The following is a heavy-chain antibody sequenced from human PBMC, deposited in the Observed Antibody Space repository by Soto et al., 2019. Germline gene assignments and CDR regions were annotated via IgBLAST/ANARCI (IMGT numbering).Heavy chain of an antibody. CDR2: TFTGGST. D-gene: IGHD1-26*01. V-gene: IGHV3-53*02. CDR1: GFSVTTNY. CDR3: ANKPPRSIQGWAFGMDV. J-gene: IGHJ6*02. Sequence: EVQLVETGGGLIQPGGSLRLSCLASGFSVTTNYIIWVRQPPGKGLEWVSTTFTGGSTHYADSVKGRFSISRDNSKNTVYIQMNNVRVEDTAVYYCANKPPRSIQGWAFGMDVWGQGTTVSVSS.